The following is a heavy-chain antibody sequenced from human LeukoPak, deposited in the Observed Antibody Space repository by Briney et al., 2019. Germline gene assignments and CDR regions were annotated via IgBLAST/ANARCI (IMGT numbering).Heavy chain of an antibody. V-gene: IGHV4-30-2*05. CDR2: IYHSGST. D-gene: IGHD2-2*01. Sequence: SQTLSLTCTVSGGSISSGGYYWSWIRQPPGKGLEWIGYIYHSGSTYYNPSLKSRVTISVDTSKNQFSLKLSSVTAADTAVYYCARRAAMGERFDYWGQGTLVTVSS. CDR1: GGSISSGGYY. J-gene: IGHJ4*02. CDR3: ARRAAMGERFDY.